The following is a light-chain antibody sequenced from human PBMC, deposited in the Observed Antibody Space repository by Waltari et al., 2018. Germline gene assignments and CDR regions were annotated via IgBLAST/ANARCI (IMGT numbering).Light chain of an antibody. CDR1: QSVGRS. V-gene: IGKV3-20*01. CDR3: QHYVRLPAT. Sequence: EIVLTQSPGTLSLSPGERATLSCRASQSVGRSLARYQQKPGQAPRLLIFAASSRATGIPDRFSGSGSGTDFSLSISRLEPEDLAVYYCQHYVRLPATFGQGTKVEIK. CDR2: AAS. J-gene: IGKJ1*01.